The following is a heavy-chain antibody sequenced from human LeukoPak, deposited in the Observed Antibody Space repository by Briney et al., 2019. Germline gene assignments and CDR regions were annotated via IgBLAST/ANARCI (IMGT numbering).Heavy chain of an antibody. D-gene: IGHD1-7*01. J-gene: IGHJ4*02. CDR2: ISSSGSTM. CDR3: ARGWNYAFRFDY. CDR1: GFTFSTYE. V-gene: IGHV3-48*03. Sequence: GGSLRLSCAASGFTFSTYEMNWVRQAPGKGLEWVSYISSSGSTMYYADSVKGRFTISRDNAKNLVYLQMNSLRAEDTAVYFCARGWNYAFRFDYWGQGTLVSVSS.